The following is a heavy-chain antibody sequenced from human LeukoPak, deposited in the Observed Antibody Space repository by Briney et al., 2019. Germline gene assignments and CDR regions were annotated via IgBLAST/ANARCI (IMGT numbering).Heavy chain of an antibody. Sequence: ASVKVSCKASGYSFTTYDINWVRQATGQGLEWMGWMDPNSGNTGYTQKFQGRVTMTRNTSISTAYMELSSLRSEDTAVYYCAKELRMTTPFDYWGQGTLVTVSS. CDR2: MDPNSGNT. CDR1: GYSFTTYD. J-gene: IGHJ4*02. D-gene: IGHD4-11*01. V-gene: IGHV1-8*01. CDR3: AKELRMTTPFDY.